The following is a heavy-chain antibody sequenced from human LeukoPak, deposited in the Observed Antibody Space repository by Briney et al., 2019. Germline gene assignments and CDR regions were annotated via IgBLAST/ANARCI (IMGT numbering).Heavy chain of an antibody. J-gene: IGHJ5*02. CDR2: ISSSSSYI. D-gene: IGHD2-2*01. CDR3: ARVRVPAALSGWFDP. V-gene: IGHV3-21*01. CDR1: GFTFSSYS. Sequence: PGRSLRLSCAASGFTFSSYSMNWVRQAPGKGLEWVSSISSSSSYIYYADSVKGRFTISRDNAKNSLYLQMNSLRAEDTAVYYCARVRVPAALSGWFDPWGQGTLVTVSS.